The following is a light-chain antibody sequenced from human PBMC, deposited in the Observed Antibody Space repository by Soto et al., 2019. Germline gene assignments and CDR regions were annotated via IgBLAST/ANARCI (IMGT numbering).Light chain of an antibody. J-gene: IGKJ4*01. CDR1: QGIRND. CDR2: SSS. V-gene: IGKV1-39*01. Sequence: DIQMTQSPSSLSASVGDIFTITFLASQGIRNDLGWYQQKPGKAPKRLIYSSSNLQSGVPSRFSGSGSGTDFNLTINSLQPEDFATYFCQQSFTTPLTFGGGTKVDIK. CDR3: QQSFTTPLT.